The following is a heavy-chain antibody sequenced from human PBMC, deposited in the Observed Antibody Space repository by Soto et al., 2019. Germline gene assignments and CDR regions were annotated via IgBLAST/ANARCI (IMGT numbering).Heavy chain of an antibody. CDR1: GFTFSSYW. D-gene: IGHD3-3*01. Sequence: GGSLRLSCAASGFTFSSYWMSWVRQAPGKGLEWVANIKQDGSEKYYVDSVKGRFTISRDNAKNSLYLQMNSLRAEDTAVYYCARVPRPPTNLKYDFWTYYYMDVWGKGTTVTVSS. CDR2: IKQDGSEK. J-gene: IGHJ6*03. V-gene: IGHV3-7*01. CDR3: ARVPRPPTNLKYDFWTYYYMDV.